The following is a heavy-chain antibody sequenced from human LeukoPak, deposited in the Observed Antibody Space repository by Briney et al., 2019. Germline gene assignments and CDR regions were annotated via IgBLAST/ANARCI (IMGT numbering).Heavy chain of an antibody. V-gene: IGHV4-39*01. CDR2: IYYSGST. J-gene: IGHJ5*02. CDR3: ARGYCSSTSCYAGSNWFDP. Sequence: SETLSLTCTVSGGSISSSSYYWGWIRQPPGKGLEWIGSIYYSGSTYYNPSLKSRVTISVDTSKNQFSLKLSSVAAADTAVYYCARGYCSSTSCYAGSNWFDPLGPGNPGHRLL. D-gene: IGHD2-2*01. CDR1: GGSISSSSYY.